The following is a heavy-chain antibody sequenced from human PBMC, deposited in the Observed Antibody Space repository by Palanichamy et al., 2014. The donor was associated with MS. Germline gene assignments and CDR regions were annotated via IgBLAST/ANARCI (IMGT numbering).Heavy chain of an antibody. CDR2: YQYDGSNK. J-gene: IGHJ6*02. Sequence: QVQLVESGEAWSSRGGPWNSPVQPLDSPSDCMLCSGSARLQARGWSGWQSYQYDGSNKYYADSVRGRFTISRDNSKNTLFLQMNSLRDEDTAIYYCVRDAAGYTYGYRHYYYGMDVWGQGTTVTVSS. V-gene: IGHV3-30-3*01. CDR3: VRDAAGYTYGYRHYYYGMDV. CDR1: DSPSDCML. D-gene: IGHD5-18*01.